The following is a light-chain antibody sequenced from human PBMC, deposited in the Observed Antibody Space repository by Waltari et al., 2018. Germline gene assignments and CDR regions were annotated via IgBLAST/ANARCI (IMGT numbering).Light chain of an antibody. J-gene: IGLJ3*02. V-gene: IGLV2-14*03. CDR1: SSAIGSYNY. CDR3: NSYANSNTRV. CDR2: GVS. Sequence: QSALTQAASVSGSPGQPITISCTGTSSAIGSYNYVSWYQQHPGKAPKLIIYGVSNRPSGVSNRFSGSKSGNTASLTISGLQAEDEADYYCNSYANSNTRVFGGGTKLTVL.